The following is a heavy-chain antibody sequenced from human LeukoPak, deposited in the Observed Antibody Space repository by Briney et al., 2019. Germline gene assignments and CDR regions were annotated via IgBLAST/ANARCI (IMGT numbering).Heavy chain of an antibody. CDR1: GLTFSSHG. CDR2: VAGDGGAK. V-gene: IGHV3-30*18. CDR3: AKEALWGSWYFDY. D-gene: IGHD3-16*01. Sequence: GGFLRLSCEASGLTFSSHGMHWVRQAPGKGLEWVAVVAGDGGAKFYADSVRGRFTISRDNSRNTVLLQLNSLRTEDTAVYYCAKEALWGSWYFDYWGRGALVTVSS. J-gene: IGHJ4*02.